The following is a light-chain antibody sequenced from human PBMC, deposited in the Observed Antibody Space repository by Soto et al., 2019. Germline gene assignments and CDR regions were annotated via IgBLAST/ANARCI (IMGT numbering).Light chain of an antibody. CDR2: AAS. Sequence: DIQMTQSPCSLSASVGDRVTITCRASQGIINYLAWYQQKPGKAPKLLIYAASTLQSGVTSRFSGSGSGTDLTLTISGLQPEDVATYYCQKYNSAPLSFGGGTKVDIK. V-gene: IGKV1-27*01. CDR3: QKYNSAPLS. J-gene: IGKJ4*01. CDR1: QGIINY.